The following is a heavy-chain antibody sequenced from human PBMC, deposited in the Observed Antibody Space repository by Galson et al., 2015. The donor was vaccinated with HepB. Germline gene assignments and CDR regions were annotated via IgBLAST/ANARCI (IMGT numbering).Heavy chain of an antibody. Sequence: SLRLSCAASGFTFSNAWMSWVRQAPGKGLEWVGRIKSKTDGGTTDYAAPVKGRFTISRDDSKNTLYLQMNSLKTEDTAVYYCTTDPTSLRYFEDAFDIWGQGTMVTVSS. D-gene: IGHD3-9*01. CDR3: TTDPTSLRYFEDAFDI. V-gene: IGHV3-15*01. CDR2: IKSKTDGGTT. J-gene: IGHJ3*02. CDR1: GFTFSNAW.